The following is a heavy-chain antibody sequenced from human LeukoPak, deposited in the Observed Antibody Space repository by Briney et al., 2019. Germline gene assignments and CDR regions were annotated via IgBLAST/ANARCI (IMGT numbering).Heavy chain of an antibody. V-gene: IGHV1-2*02. CDR3: VRQLFDWLLFPLDP. J-gene: IGHJ5*02. CDR2: INPNSGGT. CDR1: GYTFTGYY. D-gene: IGHD3-9*01. Sequence: ASVKVSCKASGYTFTGYYMHWVRQAPGQGLEWMGWINPNSGGTNYAQKFQGRVTMTRDTSISTAYMELSRLRSDDTAVYYCVRQLFDWLLFPLDPWGQGTLVTVSS.